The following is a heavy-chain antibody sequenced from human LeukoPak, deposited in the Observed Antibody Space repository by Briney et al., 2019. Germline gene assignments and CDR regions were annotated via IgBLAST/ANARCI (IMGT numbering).Heavy chain of an antibody. CDR1: GFTFSSYS. J-gene: IGHJ4*02. Sequence: GGSLRLSCAASGFTFSSYSINWVCQAPGKGLEWLSYISSSSRTISYADSLKGRFTVSRDNAKNSLDLQMNSLRVEDTAVYYCARVGTSGWTSDYWGQGTLVTVSS. V-gene: IGHV3-48*04. D-gene: IGHD6-19*01. CDR2: ISSSSRTI. CDR3: ARVGTSGWTSDY.